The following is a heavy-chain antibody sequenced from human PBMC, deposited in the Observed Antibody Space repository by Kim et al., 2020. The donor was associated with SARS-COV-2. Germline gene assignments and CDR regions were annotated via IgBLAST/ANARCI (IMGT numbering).Heavy chain of an antibody. CDR3: VRENESSGSYCY. CDR2: ISSSGATK. V-gene: IGHV3-48*02. Sequence: GGSLRLSCAASGFTFSSNKMHWVRQAPGRGLEWVSYISSSGATKYYADSVKGRFTISRDNAKNSLNLEMNSLRDEDTALYYCVRENESSGSYCYWCQGTL. CDR1: GFTFSSNK. J-gene: IGHJ4*02. D-gene: IGHD1-26*01.